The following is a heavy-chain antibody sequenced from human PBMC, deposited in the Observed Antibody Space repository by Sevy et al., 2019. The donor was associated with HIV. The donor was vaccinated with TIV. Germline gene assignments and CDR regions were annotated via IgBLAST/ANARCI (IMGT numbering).Heavy chain of an antibody. V-gene: IGHV3-74*01. CDR3: ERDKNYAMDV. CDR1: GITFSSSW. J-gene: IGHJ6*02. CDR2: ISSDGSNT. Sequence: GGSLRLSCAASGITFSSSWMHWVRQGPGRGLVWVSQISSDGSNTRYGDSVKGRFTISRDNAKNMVYLQMNRLRAEDTAIYYCERDKNYAMDVWGQGTTVTVSS.